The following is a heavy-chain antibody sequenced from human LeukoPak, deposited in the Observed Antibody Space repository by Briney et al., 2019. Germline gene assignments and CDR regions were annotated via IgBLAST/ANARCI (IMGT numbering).Heavy chain of an antibody. J-gene: IGHJ4*02. Sequence: GGSLRLSCAASGFTLSSYVMTWVRQAPGKGLDWVSAIGTGGDTHYADSVKGRFTVSRDSSKSTLYLHMDSLRADDTAVYYCAKLQPYGTTCYGGVVNWGQGALVTVSS. CDR3: AKLQPYGTTCYGGVVN. CDR1: GFTLSSYV. V-gene: IGHV3-23*01. CDR2: IGTGGDT. D-gene: IGHD2-2*01.